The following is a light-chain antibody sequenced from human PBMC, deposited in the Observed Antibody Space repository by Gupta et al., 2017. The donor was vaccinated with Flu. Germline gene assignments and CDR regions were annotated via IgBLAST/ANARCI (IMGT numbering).Light chain of an antibody. V-gene: IGLV1-44*01. Sequence: QSVLTQPPSASGPPGQRVTISCSGSSSNIGTRTVNWYQQRPGTAPRLLIYGNDHRPSGVPERFSGSKYGTSASLAIIWLQSEDEADYYCASWDDRLNGWVFGGGTKLTVL. CDR1: SSNIGTRT. CDR2: GND. J-gene: IGLJ3*02. CDR3: ASWDDRLNGWV.